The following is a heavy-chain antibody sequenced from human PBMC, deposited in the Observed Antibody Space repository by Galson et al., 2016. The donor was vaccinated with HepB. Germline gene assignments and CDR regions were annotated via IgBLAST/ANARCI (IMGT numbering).Heavy chain of an antibody. D-gene: IGHD2-2*01. CDR2: ISFDESNK. CDR3: ARGRGRRGPAALDY. Sequence: SLRLSCAVSGFSFSNSWMTWVRQTPGKGLEWVAVISFDESNKYYADSVKGRFTISRDNSKNTLYLQMNSLRAEDTAMYYCARGRGRRGPAALDYWGQGTLVTVSS. CDR1: GFSFSNSW. V-gene: IGHV3-30*03. J-gene: IGHJ4*02.